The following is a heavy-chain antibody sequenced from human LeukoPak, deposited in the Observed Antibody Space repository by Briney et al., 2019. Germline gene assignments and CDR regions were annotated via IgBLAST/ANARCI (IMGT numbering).Heavy chain of an antibody. V-gene: IGHV1-69*01. CDR2: IIPIFGTA. D-gene: IGHD3-10*01. J-gene: IGHJ6*04. CDR1: GGTFSSYA. CDR3: ARSVGYYYGSGSLYHYGMDV. Sequence: EASVKVSCKASGGTFSSYAISWVRQAPGQGLEWMGGIIPIFGTANYAQKFQGRVTITADESTSTAYMELSSLRSEDTAVYYCARSVGYYYGSGSLYHYGMDVWGKGTTVTVSS.